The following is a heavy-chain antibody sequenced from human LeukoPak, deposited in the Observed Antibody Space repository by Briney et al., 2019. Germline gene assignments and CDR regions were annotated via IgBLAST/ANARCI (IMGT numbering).Heavy chain of an antibody. CDR1: GFTFSNYA. CDR3: ARGSVTTGPFGMDV. J-gene: IGHJ6*02. Sequence: GGSLRLSCAASGFTFSNYAMSWVRQAPGKGLEWVSTISGSGDSTYYADSVKGRFTISRDNSKNTLYLQMNSLRAEDTAVYYCARGSVTTGPFGMDVWGQGTTVTVSS. V-gene: IGHV3-23*01. CDR2: ISGSGDST. D-gene: IGHD5-18*01.